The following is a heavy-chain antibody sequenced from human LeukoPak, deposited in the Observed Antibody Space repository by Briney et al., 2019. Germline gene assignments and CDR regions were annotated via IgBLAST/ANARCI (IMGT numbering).Heavy chain of an antibody. D-gene: IGHD1-26*01. CDR2: IYYSGST. J-gene: IGHJ4*02. Sequence: SETLSLTCTASGGSISSYYWSWIRQPPGKGLEWIGYIYYSGSTNYNPSLKSRVTISVDTSKNQFSLKLSSVTAADTAVYYCARKAPYSGSYSLDYWGQGTLVTVSS. CDR1: GGSISSYY. CDR3: ARKAPYSGSYSLDY. V-gene: IGHV4-59*01.